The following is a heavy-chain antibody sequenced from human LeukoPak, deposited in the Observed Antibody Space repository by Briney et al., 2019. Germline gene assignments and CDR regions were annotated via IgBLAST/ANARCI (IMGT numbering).Heavy chain of an antibody. CDR3: AGGANYDFWTGYFNY. Sequence: GESLKISCKGSGYSFNTYWIGWVRQMPGKGLEWMGIIYPGDSDTRYRPSFQGQVTISADKSISTAYLKWSSLKASDTAIYYCAGGANYDFWTGYFNYWGQGTLVTVSS. CDR1: GYSFNTYW. CDR2: IYPGDSDT. D-gene: IGHD3-3*01. J-gene: IGHJ4*02. V-gene: IGHV5-51*01.